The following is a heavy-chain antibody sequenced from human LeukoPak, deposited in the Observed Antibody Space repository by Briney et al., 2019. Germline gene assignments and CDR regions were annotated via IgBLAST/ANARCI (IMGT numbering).Heavy chain of an antibody. D-gene: IGHD4/OR15-4a*01. CDR3: ARRAGAYSHPYDY. V-gene: IGHV3-23*01. J-gene: IGHJ4*02. CDR2: ISGSGGNR. CDR1: GFTFSSYA. Sequence: GGSLRLSCAASGFTFSSYAMIWVRQAPGKGLEWVSVISGSGGNRDNADSVKGRFTISRDNSKNTLYLQMNSLRAEDTAVYYCARRAGAYSHPYDYWGQGTLVTVSS.